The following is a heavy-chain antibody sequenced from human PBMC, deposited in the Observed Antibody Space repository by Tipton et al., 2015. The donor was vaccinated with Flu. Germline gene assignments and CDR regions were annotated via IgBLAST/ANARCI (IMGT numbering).Heavy chain of an antibody. D-gene: IGHD3-10*01. J-gene: IGHJ3*02. CDR3: AREPGTPFDI. CDR2: IYSGGST. V-gene: IGHV3-53*01. Sequence: SLRLSCAASGFTVSSNYMSWARQAPGKGLEWVSVIYSGGSTYYADSVKGRFTISSDNSKNTLYLQMNSLRAEDTAVYYCAREPGTPFDIWGQGTMVTVSS. CDR1: GFTVSSNY.